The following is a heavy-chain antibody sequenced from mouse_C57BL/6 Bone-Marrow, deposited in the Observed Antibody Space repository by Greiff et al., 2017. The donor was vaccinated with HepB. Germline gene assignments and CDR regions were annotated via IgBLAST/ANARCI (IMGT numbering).Heavy chain of an antibody. D-gene: IGHD2-3*01. J-gene: IGHJ1*03. CDR2: ISSGGSYT. CDR1: GFTFSSYG. V-gene: IGHV5-6*01. CDR3: ARLIYDGYYWYFDV. Sequence: EVKVVESGGDLVKPGGSLKLSCAASGFTFSSYGMSWVRQTPDKRLEWVATISSGGSYTYYPDSVKGRFTISRDNAKNTLYLQMSSLKSEDTAMYYCARLIYDGYYWYFDVWGTGTTVTVSS.